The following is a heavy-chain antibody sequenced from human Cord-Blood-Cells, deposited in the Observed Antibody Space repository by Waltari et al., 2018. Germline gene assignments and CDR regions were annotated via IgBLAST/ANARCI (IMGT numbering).Heavy chain of an antibody. CDR3: APIAAAEAFDI. CDR2: INHSGST. CDR1: SGSFSGYY. V-gene: IGHV4-34*01. D-gene: IGHD6-13*01. Sequence: QVQLQQWGAGLLKPSETLSLTCAVYSGSFSGYYWSWIRQPPGKGLEWIGEINHSGSTNYNPSLKSRVTISVDTSKNQFSLKLSSVTAADTAVYYCAPIAAAEAFDIWGQGTMVTVSS. J-gene: IGHJ3*02.